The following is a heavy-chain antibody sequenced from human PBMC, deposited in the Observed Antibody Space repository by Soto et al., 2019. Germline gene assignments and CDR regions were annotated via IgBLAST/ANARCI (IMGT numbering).Heavy chain of an antibody. CDR1: GFTFSSYA. D-gene: IGHD6-19*01. J-gene: IGHJ4*02. V-gene: IGHV3-30-3*01. Sequence: QVQLVESGGGVVQPGRSLRLSCVASGFTFSSYAMHWVRQAPGKGLEWVAVISYDGSNKYYADSVKGRFTISRDNSKNTLYLQMNSLRAEDTAVYYCARGNSSGWYLDYWGQGTLVTVSS. CDR2: ISYDGSNK. CDR3: ARGNSSGWYLDY.